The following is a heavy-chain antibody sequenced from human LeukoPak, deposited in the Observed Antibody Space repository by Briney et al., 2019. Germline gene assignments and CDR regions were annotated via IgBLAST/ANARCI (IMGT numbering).Heavy chain of an antibody. V-gene: IGHV4-38-2*02. Sequence: SETLSLTCTVSGYSISSGYYWGWIRQPPGKGLEWIGSIYHSGSTYYNPSLKSRVTISVDTSKNQFSLKLSSVTAADTAVYYCARGYYGSGPLDYWGQGTLVTVSS. CDR1: GYSISSGYY. D-gene: IGHD3-10*01. J-gene: IGHJ4*02. CDR3: ARGYYGSGPLDY. CDR2: IYHSGST.